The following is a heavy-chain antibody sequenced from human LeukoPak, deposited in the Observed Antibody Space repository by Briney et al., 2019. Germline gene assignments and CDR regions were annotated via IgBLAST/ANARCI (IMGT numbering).Heavy chain of an antibody. V-gene: IGHV3-21*01. CDR1: GFTFSSYS. D-gene: IGHD6-19*01. Sequence: GGSLRLSCAASGFTFSSYSMNWVRQAPGKGLEWVSSISSSSSYIYYADSVKGRFTISRDNAKNSLYLQMNSLRAEDTAVYYCARSLRSSGWYRNFDYWGQETLVTVSS. CDR2: ISSSSSYI. CDR3: ARSLRSSGWYRNFDY. J-gene: IGHJ4*02.